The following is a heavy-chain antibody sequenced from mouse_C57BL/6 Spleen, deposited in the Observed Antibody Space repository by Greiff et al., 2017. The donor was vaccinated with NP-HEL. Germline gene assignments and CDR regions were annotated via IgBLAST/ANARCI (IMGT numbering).Heavy chain of an antibody. CDR3: ARGGGYYDYAMDY. J-gene: IGHJ4*01. CDR1: GYTFTDYY. CDR2: INPNNGGT. V-gene: IGHV1-26*01. Sequence: EVQLQQSGPELVKPGASVKISCKASGYTFTDYYMNWVKQSHGKSLEWIGDINPNNGGTSYNQKFKGKATLTVDKSSSTAYMELRSLTSEDSAVYYCARGGGYYDYAMDYWGQGTSVTVSS. D-gene: IGHD2-3*01.